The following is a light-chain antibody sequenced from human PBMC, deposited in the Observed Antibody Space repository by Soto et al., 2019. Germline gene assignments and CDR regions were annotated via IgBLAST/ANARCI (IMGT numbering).Light chain of an antibody. V-gene: IGKV1-5*03. Sequence: DIQKTQSPSTLSASVGDTVTITCRASQSISSWLAWYQQKPGKAPKLLIYKASSLESGVPSRFSGSGSGTEFTLTISSLQPDDFATYYCQQYNSYSRTFGQGTKVDI. CDR3: QQYNSYSRT. CDR1: QSISSW. J-gene: IGKJ1*01. CDR2: KAS.